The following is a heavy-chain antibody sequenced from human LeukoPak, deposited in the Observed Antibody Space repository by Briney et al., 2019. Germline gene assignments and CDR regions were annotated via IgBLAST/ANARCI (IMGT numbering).Heavy chain of an antibody. CDR3: ARDRHKYNYDSGGYPPY. CDR2: IYTSGST. V-gene: IGHV4-61*02. J-gene: IGHJ4*02. Sequence: PSETLSLTCTVSGGYISSGSYYWSWIRQPAGKGLEWIGRIYTSGSTNYNPSLKSRVTISADMSKNQFSLKLSSVTAADTAVYYCARDRHKYNYDSGGYPPYWGQGTLVTVSS. CDR1: GGYISSGSYY. D-gene: IGHD3-22*01.